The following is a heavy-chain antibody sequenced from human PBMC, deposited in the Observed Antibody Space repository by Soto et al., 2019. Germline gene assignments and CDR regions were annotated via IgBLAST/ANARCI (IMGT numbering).Heavy chain of an antibody. D-gene: IGHD2-2*01. CDR3: ARDQDPNCSSTSCFYGMDV. V-gene: IGHV1-18*01. J-gene: IGHJ6*02. CDR2: ISAYNGNT. CDR1: GYTFTSYC. Sequence: ASVNVSCKSSGYTFTSYCISWVRQAPGQGLEWMGWISAYNGNTNYAQKLQGRVTMTTDTSTSTAYMELRSLRSDDTAVYYCARDQDPNCSSTSCFYGMDVWGQGTTVTVSS.